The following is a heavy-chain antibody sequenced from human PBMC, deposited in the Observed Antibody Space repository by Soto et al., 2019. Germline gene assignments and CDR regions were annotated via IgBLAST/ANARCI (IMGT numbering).Heavy chain of an antibody. CDR1: RGSISSSNW. Sequence: QVQLQESGPGLVKPSGTLSLTCAVSRGSISSSNWWSWVRQSPGKGLEWIGAMYHTGITNYSPSLKSRVTMSVDKSKSQFSLKLSSVTAADTGVYYSARESYNESNVWDFELWGRGTLVSVSS. D-gene: IGHD1-1*01. J-gene: IGHJ2*01. CDR3: ARESYNESNVWDFEL. CDR2: MYHTGIT. V-gene: IGHV4-4*02.